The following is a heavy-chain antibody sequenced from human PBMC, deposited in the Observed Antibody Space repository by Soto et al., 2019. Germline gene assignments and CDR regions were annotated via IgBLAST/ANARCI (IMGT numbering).Heavy chain of an antibody. V-gene: IGHV3-48*01. D-gene: IGHD3-3*01. Sequence: PGGSLRLSCAASGSTFSSYSMNWVRQAPGKGLEWVSYISSSSSTIYYADSVKGRFTISRDNAKNSLYLQMNSLRAEDTAVYYCARDLYDFWSEYYFDYWGQGTLVTVSS. CDR3: ARDLYDFWSEYYFDY. CDR1: GSTFSSYS. J-gene: IGHJ4*02. CDR2: ISSSSSTI.